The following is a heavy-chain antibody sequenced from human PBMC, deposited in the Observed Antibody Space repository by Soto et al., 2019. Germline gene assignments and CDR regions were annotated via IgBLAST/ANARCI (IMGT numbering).Heavy chain of an antibody. D-gene: IGHD2-15*01. Sequence: QVQLQQWGPGLLKPSETLSLTCAVSGGPFSGHFWSWSRQPPGKGLEWMGEINQYGIPDYNTSLAGRVTISVDTSKTQCSLKLTSLTAADTAVYYCARDRFCAGGRCSQGLFALWGLGTLVAVSS. CDR2: INQYGIP. CDR3: ARDRFCAGGRCSQGLFAL. CDR1: GGPFSGHF. V-gene: IGHV4-34*02. J-gene: IGHJ4*02.